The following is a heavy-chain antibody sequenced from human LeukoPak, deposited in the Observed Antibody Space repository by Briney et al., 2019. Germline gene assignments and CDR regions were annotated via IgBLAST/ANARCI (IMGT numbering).Heavy chain of an antibody. CDR3: ARIAVLNAFDI. CDR1: GFTFSSYS. J-gene: IGHJ3*02. V-gene: IGHV3-48*01. CDR2: ISSSSSTI. Sequence: GGSLRLSCAASGFTFSSYSMNWVRQAPGKGLEWVSYISSSSSTIYYADSVKGRFTISRDNAKNSLYLQMNSLRAEDTAVYYCARIAVLNAFDIWGQGTMVTVSS.